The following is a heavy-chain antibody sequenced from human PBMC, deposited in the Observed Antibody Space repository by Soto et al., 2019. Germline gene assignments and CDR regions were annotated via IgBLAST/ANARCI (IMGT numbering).Heavy chain of an antibody. CDR3: SRDRVAGIWGDAFDI. V-gene: IGHV1-18*04. Sequence: QVQLVQSGAEVKKPGASVKVSCKTSGYTFTNHGINWVRQAPGQGLEWMGWINPYNANVNYAQKLQGRVTMTTDTSTSTAYMDLRSLTSDHTAVYYWSRDRVAGIWGDAFDIWGQGTMVTVSS. D-gene: IGHD3-16*01. CDR1: GYTFTNHG. CDR2: INPYNANV. J-gene: IGHJ3*02.